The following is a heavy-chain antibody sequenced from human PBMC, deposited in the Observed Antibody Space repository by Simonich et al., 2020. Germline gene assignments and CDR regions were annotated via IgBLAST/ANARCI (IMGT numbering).Heavy chain of an antibody. CDR3: ARDHLDSGSYYFDY. CDR1: GFTFSSYA. CDR2: ISNDESKK. V-gene: IGHV3-30*07. Sequence: QVQLVESGGGVVQPGRSLRLSCAASGFTFSSYAMHWVRQAPGNGLERVKFISNDESKKYYADSVKGRFTISRDNSKNTLYLQMNSLRAEDTAVYYCARDHLDSGSYYFDYWGQGTLVTVSS. J-gene: IGHJ4*02. D-gene: IGHD1-26*01.